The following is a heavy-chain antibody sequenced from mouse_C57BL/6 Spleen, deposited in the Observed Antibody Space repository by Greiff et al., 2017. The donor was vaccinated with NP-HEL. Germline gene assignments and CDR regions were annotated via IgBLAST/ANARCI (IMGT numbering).Heavy chain of an antibody. CDR3: ARRDYGSSPCYFDY. CDR1: GYSFTGYY. J-gene: IGHJ2*01. Sequence: EVQLQQSGPELVKPGASVKISCKASGYSFTGYYMNWVKQSPEKSLEWIGEINPSTGGTTYNQKFKAKATLTVDKSSSTAYMQLKSLTSEDSAVYYCARRDYGSSPCYFDYWGQGTTLTVSS. CDR2: INPSTGGT. V-gene: IGHV1-42*01. D-gene: IGHD1-1*01.